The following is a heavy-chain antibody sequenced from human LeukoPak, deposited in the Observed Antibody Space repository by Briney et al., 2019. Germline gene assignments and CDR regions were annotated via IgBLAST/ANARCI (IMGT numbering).Heavy chain of an antibody. D-gene: IGHD6-13*01. J-gene: IGHJ4*02. V-gene: IGHV3-66*01. CDR3: AKSPGYSSSFDY. CDR1: GFTVSSNY. CDR2: IYTGGST. Sequence: GGSLRLSCAGSGFTVSSNYMSSVRQAPGKGLGWVSVIYTGGSTYYADSVKGRFTISRDNSKNTVYLQMNSLRAEDTAVYYCAKSPGYSSSFDYWGQGTLVSVSS.